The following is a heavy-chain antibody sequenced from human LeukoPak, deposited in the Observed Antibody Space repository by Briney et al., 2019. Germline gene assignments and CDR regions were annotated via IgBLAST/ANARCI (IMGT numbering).Heavy chain of an antibody. D-gene: IGHD4-11*01. Sequence: SVKVSCKASGGTFSSYAISWVRQAPGQGREWMGGIFPIFGTANYAQKFQGRVTITTDESTSTAYMELSSLRSEDTAVYYCARADIIDYILYYYYYMDVWGKGTTVTVSS. V-gene: IGHV1-69*05. CDR3: ARADIIDYILYYYYYMDV. CDR1: GGTFSSYA. J-gene: IGHJ6*03. CDR2: IFPIFGTA.